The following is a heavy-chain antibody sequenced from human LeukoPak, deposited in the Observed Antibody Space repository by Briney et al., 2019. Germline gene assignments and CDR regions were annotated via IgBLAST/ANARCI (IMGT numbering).Heavy chain of an antibody. Sequence: GASVKVSCKASGYTFTGYYIHWVRQAPGQGLEWMGGIIPIFGTANYAQKFQGRVTITADKSTSTAYMELSSLRSEDTAVYYCASSPRWWPIWSGPFDYWGQGTLVTVSS. D-gene: IGHD3-3*01. CDR3: ASSPRWWPIWSGPFDY. CDR1: GYTFTGYY. CDR2: IIPIFGTA. V-gene: IGHV1-69*06. J-gene: IGHJ4*02.